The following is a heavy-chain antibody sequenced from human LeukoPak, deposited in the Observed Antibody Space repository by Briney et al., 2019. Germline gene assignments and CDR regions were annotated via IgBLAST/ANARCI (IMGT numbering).Heavy chain of an antibody. CDR3: ARLGYYGSGSYYLYYYYYMDV. J-gene: IGHJ6*03. CDR2: IYYSGST. Sequence: SETLSLTCTVSGGSISSSSYYWGRIRQPPGKGLEWIGSIYYSGSTYYNPSLKSRVTISVDTSKNQFSLKLSSVTAADTAVYYCARLGYYGSGSYYLYYYYYMDVWGKGTTVTVSS. V-gene: IGHV4-39*01. D-gene: IGHD3-10*01. CDR1: GGSISSSSYY.